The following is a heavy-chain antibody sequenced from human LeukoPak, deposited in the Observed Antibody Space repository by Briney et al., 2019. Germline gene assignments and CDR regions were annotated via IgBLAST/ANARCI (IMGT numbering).Heavy chain of an antibody. V-gene: IGHV4-39*07. Sequence: SETLSLTCTVSGGSISSSNYWGWVRQPPGKGLEWIGSIYYSGSTNYNPSLKSRVTISVDTSKNQFSLKLSSVTAADTAVYYCARGPLFAAARLGRWFDPWGQGTLVTVSS. CDR1: GGSISSSNY. CDR3: ARGPLFAAARLGRWFDP. CDR2: IYYSGST. J-gene: IGHJ5*02. D-gene: IGHD6-6*01.